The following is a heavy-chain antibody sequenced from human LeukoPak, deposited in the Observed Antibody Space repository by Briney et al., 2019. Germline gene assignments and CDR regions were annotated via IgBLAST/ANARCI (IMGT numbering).Heavy chain of an antibody. CDR1: GFTFSNAW. CDR3: TTDHRWFGDYYFDY. V-gene: IGHV3-15*01. D-gene: IGHD3-10*01. J-gene: IGHJ4*02. CDR2: IKSKTDGGTT. Sequence: GGSLRLSCAASGFTFSNAWMSWVRQAPGKGLEWVGRIKSKTDGGTTDYAAPVKGRFTISRDDSKNTLYLQINSLKTEDTAVYYCTTDHRWFGDYYFDYWGQGTLVTVSS.